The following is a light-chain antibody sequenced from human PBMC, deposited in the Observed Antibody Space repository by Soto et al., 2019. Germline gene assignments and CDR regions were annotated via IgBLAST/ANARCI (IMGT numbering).Light chain of an antibody. V-gene: IGKV1-5*01. CDR3: QHYTLYSGP. J-gene: IGKJ1*01. CDR2: DAS. Sequence: IRMTQSPSTLSASVGDRVTVTCRASDNIFTYVAWYQHRAGGAPKLLIFDASTLQSGVPPRFSGGGSGTDFTLTINGLQPEASASYYCQHYTLYSGPFGQGTYV. CDR1: DNIFTY.